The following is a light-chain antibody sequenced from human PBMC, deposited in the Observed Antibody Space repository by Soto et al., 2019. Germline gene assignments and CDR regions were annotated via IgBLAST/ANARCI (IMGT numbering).Light chain of an antibody. CDR3: QQRTNWPPMYA. Sequence: EIVLTQSPGTLSLSPGARATLSCRASQSVSSYLAWYQQKPGQAPRLLIYDASNRAAGIPARFSGSASGTDFTLTISSLEPEDFAVYYCQQRTNWPPMYAFGQGTKLEIK. CDR1: QSVSSY. V-gene: IGKV3-11*01. J-gene: IGKJ2*01. CDR2: DAS.